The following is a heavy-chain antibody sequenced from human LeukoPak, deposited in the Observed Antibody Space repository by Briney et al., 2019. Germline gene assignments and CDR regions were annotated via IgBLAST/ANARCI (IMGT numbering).Heavy chain of an antibody. J-gene: IGHJ4*02. CDR1: GFTFSSSA. V-gene: IGHV3-74*01. CDR2: INPNGITT. D-gene: IGHD4-17*01. Sequence: GGSLRLSCAASGFTFSSSAMSWVRQAPGKGLVWVARINPNGITTTYTDSVKGRFTISRDNAKNTLYLQMNSLRVEDTAVYYCARDFAGDRDYWGQGTLVTVSS. CDR3: ARDFAGDRDY.